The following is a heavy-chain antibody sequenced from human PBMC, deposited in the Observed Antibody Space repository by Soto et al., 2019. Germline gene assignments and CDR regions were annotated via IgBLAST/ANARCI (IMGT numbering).Heavy chain of an antibody. CDR3: ARMRYSYGARNFDY. CDR2: LYYSGSP. J-gene: IGHJ4*02. D-gene: IGHD5-18*01. Sequence: QVQLQESGPGLVKPSETLFLTCAVSGDPVSSASFYWSWIRQPPGKGLEWIGYLYYSGSPNYDPSCKSRVTISMHTSNNHFSLKLTSVTAADTAVYDCARMRYSYGARNFDYWGQGAVVTVSP. CDR1: GDPVSSASFY. V-gene: IGHV4-61*03.